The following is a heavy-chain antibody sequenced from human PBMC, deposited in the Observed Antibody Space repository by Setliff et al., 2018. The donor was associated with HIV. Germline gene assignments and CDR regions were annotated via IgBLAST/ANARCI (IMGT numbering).Heavy chain of an antibody. CDR3: AQLGMVDDFDY. V-gene: IGHV4-61*03. CDR2: IYYSGST. D-gene: IGHD1-1*01. CDR1: GGSISSGYY. J-gene: IGHJ4*02. Sequence: SETLSLTCTVSGGSISSGYYWGWIRQPPGKGLEWIGYIYYSGSTNYNPSLKSRVTISVDTSKNHFSLKLRSVTAADTAVYYCAQLGMVDDFDYWGQGTLVTVSS.